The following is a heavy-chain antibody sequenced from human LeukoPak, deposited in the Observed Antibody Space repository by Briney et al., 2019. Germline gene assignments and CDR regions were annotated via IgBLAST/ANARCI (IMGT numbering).Heavy chain of an antibody. Sequence: GGSLRLSCAASGFTFSDYYMSWVRQAPGKGLEWVSVIYSGGSTYYADSVKGRFTISRDNSKNTLYLQMNSLRAEDTAVYYCARVNSGSYLYWGQGTLVTVSS. CDR3: ARVNSGSYLY. CDR1: GFTFSDYY. D-gene: IGHD1-26*01. V-gene: IGHV3-66*01. J-gene: IGHJ4*02. CDR2: IYSGGST.